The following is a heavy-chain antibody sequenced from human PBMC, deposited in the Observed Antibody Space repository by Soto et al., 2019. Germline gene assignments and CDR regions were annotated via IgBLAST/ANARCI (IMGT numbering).Heavy chain of an antibody. Sequence: PSETLSLTCAVSGGSISSGGYSWSWIRQPPGKGLEWIGYIYHSGSTYYNPSLKSRVTISVDTSKNQFSLKLSFVTAADTAVYYCARAWGGYFDYWGQGTLVTVSS. J-gene: IGHJ4*02. V-gene: IGHV4-30-2*01. D-gene: IGHD3-16*01. CDR3: ARAWGGYFDY. CDR1: GGSISSGGYS. CDR2: IYHSGST.